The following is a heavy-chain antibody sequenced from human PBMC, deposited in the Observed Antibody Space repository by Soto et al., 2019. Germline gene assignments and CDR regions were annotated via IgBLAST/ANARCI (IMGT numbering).Heavy chain of an antibody. V-gene: IGHV3-23*01. CDR1: GFTFSTYT. CDR3: TKDARPDGFWDFDY. J-gene: IGHJ4*02. Sequence: PGGSLRLSCAASGFTFSTYTMNWVRQAPGKGLEWVSGIFGSGDSTFYADSVRGRFTISRDNSKNTLYLQMNGLRAEDTAVYYCTKDARPDGFWDFDYCGQETLLPVSS. CDR2: IFGSGDST. D-gene: IGHD5-12*01.